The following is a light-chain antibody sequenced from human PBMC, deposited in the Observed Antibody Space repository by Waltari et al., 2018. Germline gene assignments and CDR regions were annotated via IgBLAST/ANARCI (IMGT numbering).Light chain of an antibody. CDR1: SPPAGSSY. Sequence: QSVLTQPPSASGTPGKRLTIPCPGNSPPAGSSYVSWYQHLPGAAPKVLMFRDDERASGIPDRFSGSKSGTSASLAISGLRSEDEADYYCAAWDDSLSCWVFGGGTKLTVL. J-gene: IGLJ3*02. V-gene: IGLV1-47*01. CDR2: RDD. CDR3: AAWDDSLSCWV.